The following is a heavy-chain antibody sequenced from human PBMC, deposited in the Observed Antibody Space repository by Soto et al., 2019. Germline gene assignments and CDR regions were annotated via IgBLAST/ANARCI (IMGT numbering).Heavy chain of an antibody. CDR1: GGTFSSYA. V-gene: IGHV1-69*06. D-gene: IGHD4-17*01. J-gene: IGHJ4*02. CDR2: VIPIFGTA. CDR3: ARETVTTAGNVLDY. Sequence: QVQLVQSGAEVKKPGSSVKVSCKASGGTFSSYAISWVRQPPGQGLEWMGGVIPIFGTANYAQKFQGRVTITADKSTSTAYMELSSLRSKDTDVYYCARETVTTAGNVLDYWGQGTLVTVSS.